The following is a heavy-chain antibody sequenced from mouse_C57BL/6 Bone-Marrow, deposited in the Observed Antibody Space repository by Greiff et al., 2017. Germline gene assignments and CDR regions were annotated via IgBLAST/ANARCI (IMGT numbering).Heavy chain of an antibody. Sequence: QVQLQQPGAELVMPGASVKLSCKASGYTFTSYWMHWVKQRPGQGLEWIGEIDPSDSYTNYNQKFKGKSTLTVDKSSSTAYMQLSSLTSEDSAVYYCALYDYDEAWFAYWGQGTTLTVSS. CDR3: ALYDYDEAWFAY. J-gene: IGHJ2*01. CDR2: IDPSDSYT. V-gene: IGHV1-69*01. CDR1: GYTFTSYW. D-gene: IGHD2-4*01.